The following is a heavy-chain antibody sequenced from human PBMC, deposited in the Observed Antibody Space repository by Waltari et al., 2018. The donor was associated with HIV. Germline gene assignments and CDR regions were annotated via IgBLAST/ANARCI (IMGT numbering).Heavy chain of an antibody. CDR3: AKEARGDYGDFTFPLES. CDR1: GFSFSHFA. V-gene: IGHV3-23*01. Sequence: EVHLLESGGGLVQPGGSLRLSCAASGFSFSHFAMYWVRQAPGKGVEWGSVISGSANSAYYADSVKGRFTISRDNSKDTLFLQMKSLRAEDTAVYYCAKEARGDYGDFTFPLESWGQGTLVTVSS. J-gene: IGHJ5*02. D-gene: IGHD4-17*01. CDR2: ISGSANSA.